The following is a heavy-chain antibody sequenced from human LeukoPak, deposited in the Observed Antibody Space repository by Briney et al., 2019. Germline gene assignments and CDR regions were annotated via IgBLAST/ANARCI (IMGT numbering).Heavy chain of an antibody. D-gene: IGHD3-22*01. CDR2: INHSGNT. Sequence: SETLSLTCAVYGGSFSGYYWSWLRQPPGKGLEWIGEINHSGNTNYNSSLKSRVTISADTSKNQFSLKLISVTAADTAVYYCARQSGYYDSSNYYYPFDSWGQGTLVTVSS. CDR1: GGSFSGYY. CDR3: ARQSGYYDSSNYYYPFDS. V-gene: IGHV4-34*01. J-gene: IGHJ4*02.